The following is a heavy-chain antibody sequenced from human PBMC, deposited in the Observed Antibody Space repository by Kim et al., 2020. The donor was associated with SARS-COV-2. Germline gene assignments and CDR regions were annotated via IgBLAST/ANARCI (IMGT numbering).Heavy chain of an antibody. Sequence: GGSLRLSCAASGFTFSSYEMNWVRQAPGKGLEWVSYISSSGSTIYYADSVKGRFTISRDNAKNSLYLQMNSLRAEDTAVYYCAILEWLPTKYYYYGMDVWGQGTTVTVSS. J-gene: IGHJ6*02. CDR3: AILEWLPTKYYYYGMDV. D-gene: IGHD3-3*01. V-gene: IGHV3-48*03. CDR2: ISSSGSTI. CDR1: GFTFSSYE.